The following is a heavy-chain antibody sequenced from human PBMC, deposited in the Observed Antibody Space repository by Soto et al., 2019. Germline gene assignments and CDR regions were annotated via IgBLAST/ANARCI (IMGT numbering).Heavy chain of an antibody. CDR1: GFTVSNNY. CDR2: IYSGGST. Sequence: GGSLRLSCAASGFTVSNNYMSWVRQAPGKGLEWVSVIYSGGSTYYADSVKGRFTISRDNSKNTLYLQMNSLRAEDTAVYYCARGAGDTSGYYYYSWAYWGQGTLVTVSS. J-gene: IGHJ4*02. V-gene: IGHV3-66*01. CDR3: ARGAGDTSGYYYYSWAY. D-gene: IGHD3-22*01.